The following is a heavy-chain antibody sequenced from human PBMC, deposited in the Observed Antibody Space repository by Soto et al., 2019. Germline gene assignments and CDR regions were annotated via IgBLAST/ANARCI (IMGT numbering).Heavy chain of an antibody. Sequence: QVQLVQSGAEVKKPGASVKVSCKTSGYTFAAFYIHWIRQAPGQGLEWMGWINPTSGGTVYAQNFKDRVTMTRDTSISAADMELRRLNSDDTAVYYCARDPDYGDYWGYVFASWGQGTPVTVSS. CDR3: ARDPDYGDYWGYVFAS. CDR1: GYTFAAFY. D-gene: IGHD4-17*01. CDR2: INPTSGGT. J-gene: IGHJ4*02. V-gene: IGHV1-2*02.